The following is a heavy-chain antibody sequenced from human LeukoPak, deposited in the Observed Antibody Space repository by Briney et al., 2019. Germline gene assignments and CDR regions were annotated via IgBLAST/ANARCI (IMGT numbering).Heavy chain of an antibody. CDR1: GGSISSSSYY. CDR3: ARDPGLTVTTLV. J-gene: IGHJ4*02. Sequence: SETLSLTCTVSGGSISSSSYYWAWIRQPPGKGLEWIGSIYYSGSTYYNPSLKSRVTISVDTSKNQFSLKLSSVTAADTAVYYCARDPGLTVTTLVWGQGTLVTVSS. V-gene: IGHV4-39*07. CDR2: IYYSGST. D-gene: IGHD4-17*01.